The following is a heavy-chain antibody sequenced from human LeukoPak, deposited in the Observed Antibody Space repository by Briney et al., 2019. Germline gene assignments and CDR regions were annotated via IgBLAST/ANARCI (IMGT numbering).Heavy chain of an antibody. J-gene: IGHJ4*02. V-gene: IGHV1-46*01. CDR2: INPSGGST. CDR3: ARGSNYYDSSGYDSTFDY. D-gene: IGHD3-22*01. CDR1: GYTFTSYY. Sequence: ASVKVSCKASGYTFTSYYMHWVRQAPRQGLEWMGIINPSGGSTSYAQKFQGRVTMTRDMSTSTVYMELSSLRSEDTAVYYGARGSNYYDSSGYDSTFDYWGQGTLVTVSS.